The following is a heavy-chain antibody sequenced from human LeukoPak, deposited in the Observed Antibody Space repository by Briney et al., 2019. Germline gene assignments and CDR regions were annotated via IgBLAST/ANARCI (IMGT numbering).Heavy chain of an antibody. Sequence: GGSLRLSCAASGFTFSRYSMNWVRQAPGKGLEWVSSISSSSSYIYYADSVKGRFTISRDNAKNSLYLQMNSLRAEDTAVYYCARALGYCSSTSCYAFDIWGQGTMVTVSS. D-gene: IGHD2-2*01. CDR2: ISSSSSYI. CDR3: ARALGYCSSTSCYAFDI. V-gene: IGHV3-21*01. J-gene: IGHJ3*02. CDR1: GFTFSRYS.